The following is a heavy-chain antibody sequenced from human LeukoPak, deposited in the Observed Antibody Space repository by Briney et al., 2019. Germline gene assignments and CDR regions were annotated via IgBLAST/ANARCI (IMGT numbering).Heavy chain of an antibody. V-gene: IGHV3-21*01. CDR3: ARDREDGDYYFDY. CDR2: ISSSSSYI. Sequence: GGSLRLSCAASGFTFSSYGMHWVRQAPGKGLEWVSSISSSSSYIYYADSVKGRFTISRDNAKNSLYLQMNSLRAEDTAVYYCARDREDGDYYFDYWGQGTLVTVSS. J-gene: IGHJ4*02. CDR1: GFTFSSYG. D-gene: IGHD4-17*01.